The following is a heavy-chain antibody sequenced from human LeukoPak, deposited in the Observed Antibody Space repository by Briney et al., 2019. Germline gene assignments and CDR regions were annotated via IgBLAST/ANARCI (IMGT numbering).Heavy chain of an antibody. Sequence: SETLSLTCAVYGGSFSGYYWSWIRQPPGKGLEWIGEINHSGSTNYNPSLKSRVTMSVDTSKNQFSLKLSSVTAADTAVYYCARDARGYYYYMDVWGKGTTVTVSS. V-gene: IGHV4-34*01. CDR3: ARDARGYYYYMDV. CDR1: GGSFSGYY. D-gene: IGHD3-10*01. J-gene: IGHJ6*03. CDR2: INHSGST.